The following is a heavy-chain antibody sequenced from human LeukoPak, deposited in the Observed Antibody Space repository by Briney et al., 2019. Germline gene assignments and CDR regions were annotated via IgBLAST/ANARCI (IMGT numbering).Heavy chain of an antibody. Sequence: GGSLRLSCAASGFTFSSYAMSWVRQAPGKGLEWVSAISGSGGSTYYADSVKGRFTISRDNSKNTLYLQMNSLRAEDTAVYYCAKGTKLAVAANNYFDYWGQGTLLTVSS. CDR3: AKGTKLAVAANNYFDY. CDR1: GFTFSSYA. D-gene: IGHD2-15*01. V-gene: IGHV3-23*01. CDR2: ISGSGGST. J-gene: IGHJ4*01.